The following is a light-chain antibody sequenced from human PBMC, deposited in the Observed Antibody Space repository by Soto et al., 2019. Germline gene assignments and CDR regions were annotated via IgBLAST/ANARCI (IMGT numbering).Light chain of an antibody. CDR1: QSVSSN. Sequence: EIVMTQSPATLSLSPGERATLSCRASQSVSSNLAWYQQKPGQAPRLLIYGASTRATGIPAMFSGSGSGTEFTLTISSLQSEDLAVYYCQQYNEWPLWTFGQGTKVDIK. J-gene: IGKJ1*01. V-gene: IGKV3-15*01. CDR3: QQYNEWPLWT. CDR2: GAS.